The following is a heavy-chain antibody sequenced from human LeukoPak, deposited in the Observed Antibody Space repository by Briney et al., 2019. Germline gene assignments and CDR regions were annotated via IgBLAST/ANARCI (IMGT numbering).Heavy chain of an antibody. Sequence: GGSLRLACAASGFTFSSFWMSWVRQAPGKGLEWVANIKQDGSEKYYVDSVKGRFTISRDNAKNSVYLQMNSLRAGDTAVYYCAELGITMIGGVWGKGTTVTISS. CDR1: GFTFSSFW. J-gene: IGHJ6*04. D-gene: IGHD3-10*02. CDR3: AELGITMIGGV. V-gene: IGHV3-7*01. CDR2: IKQDGSEK.